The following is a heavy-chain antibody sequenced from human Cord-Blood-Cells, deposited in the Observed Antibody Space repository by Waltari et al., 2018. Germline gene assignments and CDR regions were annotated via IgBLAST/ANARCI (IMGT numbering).Heavy chain of an antibody. D-gene: IGHD6-19*01. V-gene: IGHV3-7*01. CDR3: ARDMSSVAGLFDY. Sequence: EVQLVESGGGLVQPGGSLRRSCAASGFTFSSYWMSWVRQAPGKGLEWVANIKQDGSEKYYVDSVKGQFTISRDNAKNSLYLQMNSLRAEDTAVYYCARDMSSVAGLFDYWGQGTLVTVSS. J-gene: IGHJ4*02. CDR2: IKQDGSEK. CDR1: GFTFSSYW.